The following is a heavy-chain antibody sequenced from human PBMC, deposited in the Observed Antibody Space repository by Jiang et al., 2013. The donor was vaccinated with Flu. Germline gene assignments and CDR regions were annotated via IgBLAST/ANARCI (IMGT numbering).Heavy chain of an antibody. D-gene: IGHD4/OR15-4a*01. CDR2: VQTSGTT. Sequence: PGLVKPSETLSLTCTVSGSFIRTYVWSWVRHPTGKGLEWIGRVQTSGTTNYNPSLKSRASMSVDTSKNQFSLRLTSVTAADTAVYFCAGAFPSKSLQDAFDIWGQGTVVTVSS. J-gene: IGHJ3*02. CDR1: GSFIRTYV. V-gene: IGHV4-4*07. CDR3: AGAFPSKSLQDAFDI.